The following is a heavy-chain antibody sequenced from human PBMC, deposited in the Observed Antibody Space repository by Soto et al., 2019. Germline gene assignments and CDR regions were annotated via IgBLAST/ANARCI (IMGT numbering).Heavy chain of an antibody. CDR2: IRGSGGST. Sequence: PXXSLRLSFAASGFTFSSYAMRWVRQAPGKGLEWVSAIRGSGGSTYYADSVKGRFTISRDNSKNTLYLQMNSLRAEDTAVYYCAKGGYNTDLSFRNWFDPWGQGTLVTVSS. CDR1: GFTFSSYA. D-gene: IGHD5-18*01. V-gene: IGHV3-23*01. J-gene: IGHJ5*02. CDR3: AKGGYNTDLSFRNWFDP.